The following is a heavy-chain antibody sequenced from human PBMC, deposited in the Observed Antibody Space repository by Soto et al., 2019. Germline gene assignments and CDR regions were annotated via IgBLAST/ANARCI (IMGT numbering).Heavy chain of an antibody. D-gene: IGHD6-6*01. CDR2: IRSKANSYAT. V-gene: IGHV3-73*01. CDR1: GFTFSGSA. CDR3: TRIQAARDFDY. Sequence: PGGSLRLSCAASGFTFSGSAMHWGRQASGKGLEWVGRIRSKANSYATAYAASVKGRFTISRDDSKNTAYLQMNSLKTEDTAVYYCTRIQAARDFDYWGQGTLVTVSS. J-gene: IGHJ4*02.